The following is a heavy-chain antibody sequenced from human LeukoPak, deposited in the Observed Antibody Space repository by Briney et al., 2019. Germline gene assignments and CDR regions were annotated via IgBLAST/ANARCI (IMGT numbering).Heavy chain of an antibody. CDR3: AKDSTGYWFES. CDR2: IRSDGSNR. V-gene: IGHV3-30*02. Sequence: GESLRLSCAASGFTISGYGMYWVRQAPGKGLEWVGFIRSDGSNRHYVDSVKGRFTISRDNSKNTLYLQMNSLRVEDTAVYYCAKDSTGYWFESWGHGTLVTVSA. D-gene: IGHD1-14*01. CDR1: GFTISGYG. J-gene: IGHJ5*01.